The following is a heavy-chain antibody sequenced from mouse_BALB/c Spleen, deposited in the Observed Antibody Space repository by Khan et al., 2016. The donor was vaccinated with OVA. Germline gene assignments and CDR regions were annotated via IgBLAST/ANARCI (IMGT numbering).Heavy chain of an antibody. CDR3: TGRGGVAWFTY. CDR1: GYSFTTYY. CDR2: IDPFSGST. D-gene: IGHD1-1*02. V-gene: IGHV1S135*01. Sequence: VQLQQSGPELMKPGASVKISCKASGYSFTTYYIHWVMQSHGTSLEWIGYIDPFSGSTTYNQNFKGKATLTVDKSSSTAYIHLSNLTSEDSAVYYWTGRGGVAWFTYWGQGTLVTVSA. J-gene: IGHJ3*01.